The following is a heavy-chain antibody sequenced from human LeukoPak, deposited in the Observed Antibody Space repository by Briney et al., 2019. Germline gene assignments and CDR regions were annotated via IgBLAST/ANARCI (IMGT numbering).Heavy chain of an antibody. CDR3: ARSNRGDGSGQHDDFDV. J-gene: IGHJ3*01. CDR1: VFSHTNNH. V-gene: IGHV3-66*03. CDR2: FYFCGAT. Sequence: PGGSLTDSFLFTVFSHTNNHMSWLRPAGGREVAGVSVFYFCGATYYADTVKGRCTISRAQSKNTVYLQMNSLRAEDTAVYYCARSNRGDGSGQHDDFDVWGQGTMVTVSS. D-gene: IGHD3-22*01.